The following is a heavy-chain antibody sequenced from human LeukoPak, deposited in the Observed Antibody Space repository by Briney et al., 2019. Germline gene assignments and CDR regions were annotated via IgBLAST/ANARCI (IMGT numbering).Heavy chain of an antibody. V-gene: IGHV1-46*01. Sequence: ASVKVSCKASGGTFSSYAISWVRQAPGQGLEWMGIINPSGGSTTYAQKFQGRVTLTTDTSTSTVYMELSSLRSEDTAVYYCARDSYSSSPPYYYYYAMNVWGQGTTVTVSS. CDR3: ARDSYSSSPPYYYYYAMNV. CDR1: GGTFSSYA. D-gene: IGHD6-13*01. J-gene: IGHJ6*02. CDR2: INPSGGST.